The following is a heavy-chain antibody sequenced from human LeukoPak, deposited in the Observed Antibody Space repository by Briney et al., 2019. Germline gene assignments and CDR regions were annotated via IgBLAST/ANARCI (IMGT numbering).Heavy chain of an antibody. D-gene: IGHD6-19*01. CDR3: ATGGSLAAAPHRYYFDY. CDR1: GFTFSSSA. V-gene: IGHV3-23*01. J-gene: IGHJ4*02. CDR2: ISNNGGYT. Sequence: GGSLRLSCAASGFTFSSSAMSWVRQAPVKGLEWVSAISNNGGYTYYADSVQGRFTISRDNSKSTLCLQMNSLRAEDTAVFYCATGGSLAAAPHRYYFDYWGLGTPVTVSS.